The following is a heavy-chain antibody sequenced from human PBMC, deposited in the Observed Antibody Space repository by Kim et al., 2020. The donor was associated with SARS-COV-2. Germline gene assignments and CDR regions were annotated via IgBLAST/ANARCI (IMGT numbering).Heavy chain of an antibody. CDR1: GFTFSSYS. CDR3: ARDLDYDFWSGYAKTFDY. V-gene: IGHV3-48*02. J-gene: IGHJ4*02. CDR2: ISSSSSTT. Sequence: GGSLRLSCAASGFTFSSYSMNWVRQAPGKGLEWVSYISSSSSTTYYADSVRGRFTISRDNAKNSLYLQMNSLRDEDTAVYYCARDLDYDFWSGYAKTFDYWGQGTLVTVSS. D-gene: IGHD3-3*01.